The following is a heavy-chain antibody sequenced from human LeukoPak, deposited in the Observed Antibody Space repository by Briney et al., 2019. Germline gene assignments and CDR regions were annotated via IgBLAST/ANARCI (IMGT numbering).Heavy chain of an antibody. CDR3: AREGSYGGIIRGYDAFDI. J-gene: IGHJ3*02. D-gene: IGHD3-16*01. Sequence: PGGSLRLSCAASGFTFSSCAMHWVRQAPGKGLEWVAVISYDGSNKYYADSVKGRFTISRDNSKNTLYLQMNSLRAEDTAVYYCAREGSYGGIIRGYDAFDIWGQGTMVTVSS. CDR2: ISYDGSNK. CDR1: GFTFSSCA. V-gene: IGHV3-30-3*01.